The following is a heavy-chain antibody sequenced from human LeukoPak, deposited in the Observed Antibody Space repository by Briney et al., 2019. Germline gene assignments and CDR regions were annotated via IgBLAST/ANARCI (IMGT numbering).Heavy chain of an antibody. V-gene: IGHV1-2*02. Sequence: EASVKVSCKASGYTFTGYYMHWVRQAPGQGLEWMGWINPNSGGTNYAQKFQGRVTMTRDTSISTAYMELSRLRSEDTAVYYCASGAEWLLGSLYAFDIWGQGTMVTVSS. CDR2: INPNSGGT. D-gene: IGHD3-3*01. CDR3: ASGAEWLLGSLYAFDI. J-gene: IGHJ3*02. CDR1: GYTFTGYY.